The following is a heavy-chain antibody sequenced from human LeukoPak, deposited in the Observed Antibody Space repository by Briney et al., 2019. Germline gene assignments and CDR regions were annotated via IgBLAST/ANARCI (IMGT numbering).Heavy chain of an antibody. V-gene: IGHV3-48*03. D-gene: IGHD3-9*01. CDR2: ISTTGNTI. Sequence: GGSLRLSCAASGFTFSSSEMYWVRQAPGKGLEWVSYISTTGNTIYYADSVQGRFTVSRDNGQSLLFLQMNSLRAGDTAIYYCARVFVSGYDVLTGYFRAFDYWGQGALVTVSS. CDR1: GFTFSSSE. J-gene: IGHJ4*02. CDR3: ARVFVSGYDVLTGYFRAFDY.